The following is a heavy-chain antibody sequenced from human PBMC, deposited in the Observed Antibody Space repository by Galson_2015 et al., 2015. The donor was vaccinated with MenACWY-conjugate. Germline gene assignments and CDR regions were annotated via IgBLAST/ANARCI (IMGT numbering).Heavy chain of an antibody. D-gene: IGHD3-22*01. CDR3: TSPSYFYDSSGDDY. CDR1: GFTFGDYA. V-gene: IGHV3-73*01. J-gene: IGHJ4*02. CDR2: IRDKANSHAT. Sequence: SLRLSCATSGFTFGDYAMSWFRQASGKGLEWVGRIRDKANSHATAYAASVTGRFTISRDDSKNTAYLQMNSLKAEDTAVYYCTSPSYFYDSSGDDYWGQGTLVTVSS.